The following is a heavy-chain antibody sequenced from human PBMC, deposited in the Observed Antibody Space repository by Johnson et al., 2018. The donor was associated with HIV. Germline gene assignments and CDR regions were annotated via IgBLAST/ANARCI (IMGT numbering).Heavy chain of an antibody. J-gene: IGHJ3*02. D-gene: IGHD3-16*01. Sequence: EVQLVESGGVVVQPGGSLRLSCVASGFTFDDYGMSWVRLAPGKGLEWVSGINWNGGSTGYADSVKGRFTISRDNAKNSLYLQMNSLRAEDTAVYYCAREGDDPGAFDIWGQGTMVTVSS. CDR2: INWNGGST. V-gene: IGHV3-20*04. CDR3: AREGDDPGAFDI. CDR1: GFTFDDYG.